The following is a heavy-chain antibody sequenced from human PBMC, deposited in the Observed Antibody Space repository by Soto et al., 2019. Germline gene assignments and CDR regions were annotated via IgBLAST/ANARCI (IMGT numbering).Heavy chain of an antibody. V-gene: IGHV2-5*01. D-gene: IGHD3-22*01. CDR3: AHGGDYYDSSGYYLPWFDP. CDR1: GFSLSTSGVG. CDR2: IYWNDDK. Sequence: SGPTLVNPTQTLTLTCTFSGFSLSTSGVGVGWIRQPPGKALEWLALIYWNDDKRYSPSLKSRLTITKDTSKNQVVLTMTNMDPVDTATYYCAHGGDYYDSSGYYLPWFDPWGQGTQVTVSS. J-gene: IGHJ5*02.